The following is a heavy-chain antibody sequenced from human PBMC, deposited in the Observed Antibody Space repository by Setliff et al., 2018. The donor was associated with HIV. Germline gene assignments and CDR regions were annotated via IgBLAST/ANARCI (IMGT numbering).Heavy chain of an antibody. CDR2: ITYSGST. CDR1: GGSISRVGYY. D-gene: IGHD5-18*01. CDR3: ARVGSVIQVTLFGMDV. Sequence: ASETLSLTCSVSGGSISRVGYYWSWIRQHPGKGPEWIGYITYSGSTYYNPSLMSRVSISPDTSKNQFSLKLTSVTAADTAVYYCARVGSVIQVTLFGMDVWGQGTTVTVSS. J-gene: IGHJ6*02. V-gene: IGHV4-31*03.